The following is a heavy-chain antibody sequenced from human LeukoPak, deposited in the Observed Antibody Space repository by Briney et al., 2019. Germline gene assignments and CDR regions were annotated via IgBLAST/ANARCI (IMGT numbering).Heavy chain of an antibody. J-gene: IGHJ4*02. V-gene: IGHV3-21*01. CDR2: ISSSSSYI. CDR1: GFTFSSYS. D-gene: IGHD6-13*01. Sequence: GGSPRLSCAASGFTFSSYSMSWVRQAPGKGLEWVSSISSSSSYIYYADSVQRRFTISSNNAKNSLYLQMNSLRAEDTAVYYCASEQQLAGRQYWGQGTLVTVSS. CDR3: ASEQQLAGRQY.